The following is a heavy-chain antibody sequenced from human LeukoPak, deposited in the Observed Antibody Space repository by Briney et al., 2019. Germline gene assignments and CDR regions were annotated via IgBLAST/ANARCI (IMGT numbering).Heavy chain of an antibody. CDR3: ARSSLGTITAGPFDY. D-gene: IGHD5-12*01. CDR2: ISGHQGNT. Sequence: ASVKVSCKASGYTFTTYGIPWVRQALGQGLEWMGWISGHQGNTKYAQKFQGRVTMTIDTSTSTAYMELRSLRSDDTAIYFCARSSLGTITAGPFDYWGQGTLVAVSS. J-gene: IGHJ4*02. V-gene: IGHV1-18*01. CDR1: GYTFTTYG.